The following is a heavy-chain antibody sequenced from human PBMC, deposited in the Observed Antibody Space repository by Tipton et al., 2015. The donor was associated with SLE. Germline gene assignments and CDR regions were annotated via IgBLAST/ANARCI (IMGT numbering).Heavy chain of an antibody. CDR2: VSGYNGNT. Sequence: QVQLVQSGAEVKKPGASAKVSCKASGYTFDDNGISWVRQAPGEGLEWMGWVSGYNGNTHYAQNFQGRVSMTTDTSINTVYMELTRLRSDDTAVYYCAKEWGVSPDAFDVWGQGTTLIVSS. V-gene: IGHV1-18*04. J-gene: IGHJ3*01. CDR1: GYTFDDNG. CDR3: AKEWGVSPDAFDV. D-gene: IGHD3-10*01.